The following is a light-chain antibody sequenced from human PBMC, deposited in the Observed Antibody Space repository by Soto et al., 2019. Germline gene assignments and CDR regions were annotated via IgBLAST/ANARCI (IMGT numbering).Light chain of an antibody. V-gene: IGLV1-47*02. CDR2: SND. CDR1: SSNIETNY. Sequence: QAVVTQPPSVSGTPGQRVTISCSGSSSNIETNYVYWYQHLPGAAPKLLIYSNDQRPSGVPDRFSASKSGTSASLAISGLRSEDEGDYYCSATDDRLSGPVFGGGTKLTVL. J-gene: IGLJ2*01. CDR3: SATDDRLSGPV.